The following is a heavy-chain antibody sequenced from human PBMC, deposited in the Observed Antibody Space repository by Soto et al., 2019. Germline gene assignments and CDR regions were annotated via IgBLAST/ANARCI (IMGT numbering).Heavy chain of an antibody. V-gene: IGHV3-23*01. CDR1: GFTFSNYA. D-gene: IGHD6-25*01. CDR2: ISDNGANT. CDR3: ARAIGADFFDY. Sequence: PGGSLRLSCIASGFTFSNYAMSWVRQAPGKGLEWVSTISDNGANTFIGDSMKDHFDISRDNSKNTVFLHLSTARAEDTAIYYCARAIGADFFDYWGQGTPVTVSS. J-gene: IGHJ4*02.